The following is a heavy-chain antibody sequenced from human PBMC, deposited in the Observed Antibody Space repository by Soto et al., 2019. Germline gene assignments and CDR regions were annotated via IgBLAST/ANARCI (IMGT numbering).Heavy chain of an antibody. D-gene: IGHD3-10*01. Sequence: PSETLSLTCSVSGGSISSSSYYWGWIRQPPGKGLEWIGSIYYSGSTFYNPSLRSRVTISVDTSKTQFSLNLTSVTAADTAVYFCARPVQDFSGPGSYYFDSWGQGTLVTVSS. CDR1: GGSISSSSYY. V-gene: IGHV4-39*01. CDR3: ARPVQDFSGPGSYYFDS. J-gene: IGHJ4*02. CDR2: IYYSGST.